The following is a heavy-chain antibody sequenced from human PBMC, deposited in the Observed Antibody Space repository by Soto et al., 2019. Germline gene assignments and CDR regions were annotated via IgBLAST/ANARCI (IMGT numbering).Heavy chain of an antibody. J-gene: IGHJ2*01. D-gene: IGHD2-21*01. Sequence: EVQLLESGGGLVQPGGSLGLSCAASGFTFSIYAMSWVRQAPGKGPEWVSVINGRGSPTFYADSVKGRFTLSRDNSKITLYLQMNSLRAEDTAIYYCAKHIEGAGNWDFDLWGRGTLVTVSS. CDR1: GFTFSIYA. V-gene: IGHV3-23*01. CDR2: INGRGSPT. CDR3: AKHIEGAGNWDFDL.